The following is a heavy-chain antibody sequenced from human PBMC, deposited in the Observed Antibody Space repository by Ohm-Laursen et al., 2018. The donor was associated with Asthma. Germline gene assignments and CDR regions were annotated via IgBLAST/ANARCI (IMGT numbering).Heavy chain of an antibody. V-gene: IGHV3-9*01. CDR3: AKGGEYSGYQIVIHSDYFDY. CDR1: GFTFDDYA. Sequence: RSLRLSCAASGFTFDDYAMHWVRQAPGKGLEWVSGISWNSGSIGYADSVKGRFTISRDNAKNSLYLQMNSLRAEDTALYYCAKGGEYSGYQIVIHSDYFDYWGQGTLVTVSS. J-gene: IGHJ4*02. CDR2: ISWNSGSI. D-gene: IGHD5-12*01.